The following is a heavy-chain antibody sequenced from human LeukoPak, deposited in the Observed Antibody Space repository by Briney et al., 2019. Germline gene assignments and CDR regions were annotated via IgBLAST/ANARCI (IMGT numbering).Heavy chain of an antibody. Sequence: GASVKVSFKASGYTLASYGISWVRHAPGHGGERMGWISVYKGTTNYAQKRQGRVTRTTDRSTRTAYMGLRSLRSYDTAVDYCARHLRGAIDYRRQG. CDR3: ARHLRGAIDY. J-gene: IGHJ4*02. CDR1: GYTLASYG. V-gene: IGHV1-18*01. CDR2: ISVYKGTT. D-gene: IGHD3-16*01.